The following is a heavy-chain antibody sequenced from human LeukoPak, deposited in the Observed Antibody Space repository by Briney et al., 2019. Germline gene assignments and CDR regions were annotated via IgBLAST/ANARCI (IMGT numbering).Heavy chain of an antibody. Sequence: ASVKVSCKASGYISTGYYMHWVRQAPGQGLEWMGWISGNNDNPNYGQKFQGRFTLTTDSSTSTAYMELRNLRSDDTAVYYCARDGTSTDDYWGQGTLVTVSS. CDR1: GYISTGYY. CDR2: ISGNNDNP. D-gene: IGHD2-2*01. CDR3: ARDGTSTDDY. J-gene: IGHJ4*02. V-gene: IGHV1-18*04.